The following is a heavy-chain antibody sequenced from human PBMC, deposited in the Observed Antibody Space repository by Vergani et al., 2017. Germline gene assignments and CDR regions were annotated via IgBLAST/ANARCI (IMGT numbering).Heavy chain of an antibody. CDR2: ITSSSSHI. CDR3: ARGIYVSGSFPYYFDH. V-gene: IGHV3-21*01. Sequence: EVQLVESGGGLVKPGGSMRLSCAASGFNFDYYTMNWVRQIPGKGLQWVSSITSSSSHIYYGDSVKGRFTISRDNAKNSLFLEMKSLRGEDTALYYCARGIYVSGSFPYYFDHWGQGALVSVSS. J-gene: IGHJ4*02. CDR1: GFNFDYYT. D-gene: IGHD3-10*01.